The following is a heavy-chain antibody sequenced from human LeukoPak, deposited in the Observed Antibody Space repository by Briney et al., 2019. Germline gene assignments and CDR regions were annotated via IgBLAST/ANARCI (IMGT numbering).Heavy chain of an antibody. CDR3: ARDSKTLTTEPGHFDY. CDR1: GTFSTHA. CDR2: VIPMFDTV. D-gene: IGHD4-17*01. J-gene: IGHJ4*02. V-gene: IGHV1-69*05. Sequence: SVKVSCKASGTFSTHALSWVRQAPGQGLEWMGRVIPMFDTVIYAQKFQDRVTITTDKSTSTAYMELSSLRSEDTAVYYCARDSKTLTTEPGHFDYWGQGTLVSVTP.